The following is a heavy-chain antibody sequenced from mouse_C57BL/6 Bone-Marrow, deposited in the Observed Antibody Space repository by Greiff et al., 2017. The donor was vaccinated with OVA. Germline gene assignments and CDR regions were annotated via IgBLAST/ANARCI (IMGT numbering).Heavy chain of an antibody. CDR3: ARLSPWFAY. V-gene: IGHV2-6*01. J-gene: IGHJ3*01. CDR1: GFSLTSYG. Sequence: VKVVESGPGLVAPSQSLSITCTVSGFSLTSYGVDWVRQSPGKGLEWLGVIWGVGSTNYNSALKSRLSISKDNSKSQVFLKMNSLQTDDTAMYYCARLSPWFAYWGQGTLVTVSA. CDR2: IWGVGST.